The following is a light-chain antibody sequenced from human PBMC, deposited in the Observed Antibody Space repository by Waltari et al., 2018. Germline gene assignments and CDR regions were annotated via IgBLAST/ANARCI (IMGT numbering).Light chain of an antibody. CDR1: QGISSY. Sequence: DIQLTQSPSFLSASVGDRVTITCWASQGISSYLAWYQQKPGKAPKLLIYAASTLQSGVPSRFSGSGSRTEFTLTISSLQPEDFAAYYCQQVDSYPITFGQGTRLEIK. J-gene: IGKJ5*01. V-gene: IGKV1-9*01. CDR2: AAS. CDR3: QQVDSYPIT.